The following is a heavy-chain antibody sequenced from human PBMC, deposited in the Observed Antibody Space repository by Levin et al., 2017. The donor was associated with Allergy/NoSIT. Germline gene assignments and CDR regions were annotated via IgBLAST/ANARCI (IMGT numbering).Heavy chain of an antibody. J-gene: IGHJ5*02. Sequence: PGESLKISCAASGFTFSSYAMSWVRQAPGKGLEWVSAISGSGGSTYYADSVKGRFTISRDNSKNTLYLQMNSLRAEDTAVYYCAKNTGGSCYSPNWFDPWGQGTLVTVSS. CDR2: ISGSGGST. V-gene: IGHV3-23*01. CDR3: AKNTGGSCYSPNWFDP. D-gene: IGHD2-15*01. CDR1: GFTFSSYA.